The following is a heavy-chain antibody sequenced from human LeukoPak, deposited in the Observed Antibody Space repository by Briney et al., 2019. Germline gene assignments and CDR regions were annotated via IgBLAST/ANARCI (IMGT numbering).Heavy chain of an antibody. CDR1: GFLFGDSA. D-gene: IGHD3-3*01. CDR2: IRSKANSDET. Sequence: GGSLRLSCTVSGFLFGDSAIHWVRQAAGKGLEWVGRIRSKANSDETAYAASVKGRFTISRDDSKDTAYLQMNRLKPEDTAVYHCTSPAHDFDFWSGYYSVWGHGAQVTVSS. V-gene: IGHV3-73*01. CDR3: TSPAHDFDFWSGYYSV. J-gene: IGHJ4*01.